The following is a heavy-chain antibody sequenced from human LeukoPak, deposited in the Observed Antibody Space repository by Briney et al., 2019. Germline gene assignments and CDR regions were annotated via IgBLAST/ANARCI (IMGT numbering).Heavy chain of an antibody. CDR1: GFTFSSCS. J-gene: IGHJ6*03. Sequence: GGSLRLSCAASGFTFSSCSMNWVRQAPGKGLEWVSSISSSSSYIYYADSVKGRFTISRDNAKNSLYLQMNSLRAEDTAVYYCARETRTPSPYYYDSSGYRNYYYYYYMDVWGKGTTVTVSS. CDR2: ISSSSSYI. CDR3: ARETRTPSPYYYDSSGYRNYYYYYYMDV. D-gene: IGHD3-22*01. V-gene: IGHV3-21*01.